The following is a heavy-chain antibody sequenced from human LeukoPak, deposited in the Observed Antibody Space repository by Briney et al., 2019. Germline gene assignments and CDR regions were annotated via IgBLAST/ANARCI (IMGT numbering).Heavy chain of an antibody. D-gene: IGHD3-10*02. CDR1: GFTFSSYE. J-gene: IGHJ6*04. V-gene: IGHV3-48*03. CDR3: AELGINMIGGV. Sequence: GGSLRLSCAASGFTFSSYEMNWVRQAPGKGLVWGSYISSSCSTIYYADSVKGRFTISRDNAKNSLYLQMNSLRAEDTAVYYCAELGINMIGGVWGKGTTITISS. CDR2: ISSSCSTI.